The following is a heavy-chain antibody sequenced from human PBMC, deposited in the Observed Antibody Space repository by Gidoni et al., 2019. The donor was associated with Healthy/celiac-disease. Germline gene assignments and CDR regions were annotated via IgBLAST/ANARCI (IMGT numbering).Heavy chain of an antibody. D-gene: IGHD6-6*01. CDR2: IYSGGST. CDR3: ARDQGSSSSDAFDI. V-gene: IGHV3-66*02. J-gene: IGHJ3*02. CDR1: GFTLSSNY. Sequence: EVQLVESGGGWVQPGVSRRLPCAASGFTLSSNYMSWVRQAPGKGLEWVSVIYSGGSTYYADSVKCRFTISRDNSKNTLYLQMNSRRAEDTAVYYCARDQGSSSSDAFDIWGQGTMVTVSS.